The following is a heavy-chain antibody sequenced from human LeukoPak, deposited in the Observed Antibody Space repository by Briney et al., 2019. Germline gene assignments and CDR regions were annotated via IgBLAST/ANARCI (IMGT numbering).Heavy chain of an antibody. V-gene: IGHV3-74*01. J-gene: IGHJ4*02. CDR2: INSDGSTT. CDR1: GFTFSTYW. D-gene: IGHD7-27*01. Sequence: PGGSLRLSCAASGFTFSTYWMYWARQAPGKGLVWVSQINSDGSTTNYADSVKGRFTISRDNARNTLYLQMNSLRDEDTAVYYCARGLGGVGAYWGQGTLVTVSS. CDR3: ARGLGGVGAY.